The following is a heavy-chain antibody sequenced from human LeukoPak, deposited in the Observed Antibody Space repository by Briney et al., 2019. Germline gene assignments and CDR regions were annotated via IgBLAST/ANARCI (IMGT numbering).Heavy chain of an antibody. Sequence: AETLSLTCTVSGVSISSYDWSWVRQAPGKGLEWVSAISRGAGSTYYADSVKGRFTMSRDNAKHSLYLQMTSMENGHMAVDECARDLQQWPTGVAFDLWGQGAMVTVSS. V-gene: IGHV3-48*03. CDR1: GVSISSYD. D-gene: IGHD6-19*01. J-gene: IGHJ3*01. CDR3: ARDLQQWPTGVAFDL. CDR2: ISRGAGST.